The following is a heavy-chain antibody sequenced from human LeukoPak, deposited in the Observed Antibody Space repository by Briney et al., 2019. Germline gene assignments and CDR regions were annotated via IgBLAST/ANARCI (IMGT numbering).Heavy chain of an antibody. CDR1: GFSLSTSGMC. J-gene: IGHJ4*02. V-gene: IGHV2-70*11. CDR2: IDWDDDK. D-gene: IGHD3-22*01. CDR3: ARTTYYYYDSSGYATFDY. Sequence: ESGPALVKPTQTLTLTCTFSGFSLSTSGMCVSWIRQPPGKALEWLARIDWDDDKYYSTSLKTRLTISKDTSKNQVVLTMTNMDPVDTATYYCARTTYYYYDSSGYATFDYWGQGTLVTASS.